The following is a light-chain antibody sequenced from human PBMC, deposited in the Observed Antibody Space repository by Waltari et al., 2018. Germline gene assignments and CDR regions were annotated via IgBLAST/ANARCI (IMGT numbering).Light chain of an antibody. CDR3: SSYTSSSILVV. Sequence: QSALTQPASVSGSPGQSTTIPCTGTSSDVDGYNYVSRYQQHPGKAPNLMIYDVSNRPSGVSNRFSGSKSGNTASLTISGLQAEDEADYYCSSYTSSSILVVFGGGTKLTVL. J-gene: IGLJ2*01. CDR2: DVS. CDR1: SSDVDGYNY. V-gene: IGLV2-14*03.